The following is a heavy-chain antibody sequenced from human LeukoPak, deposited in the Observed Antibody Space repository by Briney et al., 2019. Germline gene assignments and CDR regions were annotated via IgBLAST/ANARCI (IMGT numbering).Heavy chain of an antibody. CDR2: IYYSGST. CDR1: GGSISSSGYY. V-gene: IGHV4-39*01. J-gene: IGHJ4*02. D-gene: IGHD6-19*01. Sequence: PSETLSLTCTVSGGSISSSGYYWGWIRQPPGKGLEWIGSIYYSGSTYYNPSLKSRVTISVDTSKNQFSLKLSSVTAADTAVYYCASQIAVAVCFDYWGQGTLVTVSS. CDR3: ASQIAVAVCFDY.